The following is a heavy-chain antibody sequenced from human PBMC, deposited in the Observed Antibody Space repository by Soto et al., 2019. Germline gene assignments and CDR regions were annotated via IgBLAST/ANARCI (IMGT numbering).Heavy chain of an antibody. J-gene: IGHJ6*03. Sequence: QPGGSLRLSCAASGFTFSSYAMSWVRQAPGKGLEWVSAISGSGGSTYYADSVKGRFTISRDNSKNTLYLQMNSLRAEDTAVYYCAKGGEIAAAGRGVYYYYYMDVWGQGTTVTVSS. CDR1: GFTFSSYA. CDR2: ISGSGGST. CDR3: AKGGEIAAAGRGVYYYYYMDV. V-gene: IGHV3-23*01. D-gene: IGHD6-13*01.